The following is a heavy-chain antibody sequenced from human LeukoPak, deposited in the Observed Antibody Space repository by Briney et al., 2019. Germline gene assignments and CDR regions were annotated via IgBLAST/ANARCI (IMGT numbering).Heavy chain of an antibody. V-gene: IGHV3-21*01. J-gene: IGHJ2*01. Sequence: GGSLRLSCAASGFTFNSYNMNWVRQAPGKGLEWVSSITSRSSYINYADSVKGRFIISRDNAKNSLYLQMNSLRAEDTAVYYCARSDLSYWYFGLWGRGTLVTVSS. CDR3: ARSDLSYWYFGL. CDR2: ITSRSSYI. CDR1: GFTFNSYN.